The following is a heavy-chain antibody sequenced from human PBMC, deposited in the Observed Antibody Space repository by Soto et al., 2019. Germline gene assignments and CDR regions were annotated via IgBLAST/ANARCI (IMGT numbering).Heavy chain of an antibody. CDR1: GYTFTGYY. J-gene: IGHJ3*02. Sequence: WASVKVSCKASGYTFTGYYMHWVRQAPGQGLEWMGSINPNSGGTNYAKKFQGRVTMTRDTSISTAYMELSRLRSDDTAVYYCASDPTAGIPLAFDXWGQATMVTVS. CDR3: ASDPTAGIPLAFDX. CDR2: INPNSGGT. D-gene: IGHD1-1*01. V-gene: IGHV1-2*02.